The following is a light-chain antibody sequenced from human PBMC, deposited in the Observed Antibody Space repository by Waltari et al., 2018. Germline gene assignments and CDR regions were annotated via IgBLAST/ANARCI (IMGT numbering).Light chain of an antibody. CDR3: SSYTSSQTVV. V-gene: IGLV2-14*01. CDR2: DVR. CDR1: SRDVGGYDY. J-gene: IGLJ2*01. Sequence: QSALTQPASVSGSPGQSITISCPGTSRDVGGYDYVSWYQQHPGKAPKLIIYDVRKWPSGVSDRFSGSKSGNTASLTISGLQAEDEADYYCSSYTSSQTVVFGGGTKLTVL.